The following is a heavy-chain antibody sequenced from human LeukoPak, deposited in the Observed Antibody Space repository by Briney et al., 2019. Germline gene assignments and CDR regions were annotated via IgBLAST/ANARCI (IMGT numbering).Heavy chain of an antibody. Sequence: GGSLRLSCAASGFTFVSYSMNWVRQAPGKGLEWVSSISSSSSYIYYADSVKGRFTISRDNAKNSLYLQMNSLRAEDTAVYYCARDAPYGDYTGFDYWGQGTLVTVSS. CDR1: GFTFVSYS. CDR3: ARDAPYGDYTGFDY. V-gene: IGHV3-21*01. CDR2: ISSSSSYI. D-gene: IGHD4-17*01. J-gene: IGHJ4*02.